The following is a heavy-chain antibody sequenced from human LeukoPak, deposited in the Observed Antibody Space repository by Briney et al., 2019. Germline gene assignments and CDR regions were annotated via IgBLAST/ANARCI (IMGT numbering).Heavy chain of an antibody. CDR2: IYSGGST. Sequence: GGSLRLSCAASGFTDSSNYLSWVRQAPAKGLEWVSVIYSGGSTYYAESVKGGFTISRDNSKNTLYLQMNSLRAEDTAVYYCARAEKATIFDYWGQGTLVTVSS. CDR1: GFTDSSNY. V-gene: IGHV3-53*01. D-gene: IGHD5-24*01. CDR3: ARAEKATIFDY. J-gene: IGHJ4*02.